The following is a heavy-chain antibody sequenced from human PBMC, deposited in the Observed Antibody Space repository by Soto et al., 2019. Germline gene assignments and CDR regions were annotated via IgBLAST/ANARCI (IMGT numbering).Heavy chain of an antibody. J-gene: IGHJ4*02. Sequence: QITLKESGPTLVKPTQTLTLTCTFSGFSLSTNGVGVGWIRQPPGKALEWLALIYWDDDTRYSPSLKSRLTITKDTAQNQVVLTMTNIDPVDKATYYWAHRRYSTTADHWGQGTLVTVSS. CDR2: IYWDDDT. CDR3: AHRRYSTTADH. CDR1: GFSLSTNGVG. D-gene: IGHD5-12*01. V-gene: IGHV2-5*02.